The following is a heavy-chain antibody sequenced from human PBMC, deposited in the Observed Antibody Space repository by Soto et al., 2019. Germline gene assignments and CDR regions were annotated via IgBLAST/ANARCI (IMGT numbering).Heavy chain of an antibody. V-gene: IGHV1-69-2*01. CDR3: ATVGSAGLRWLQLDY. J-gene: IGHJ4*02. CDR2: IDPEDGET. CDR1: GYTFTDYY. Sequence: EAQLVQSGAEVKKPGATVKISCKVSGYTFTDYYMHWVQQAPGKGLEWMGLIDPEDGETIYAEKFQGRVTMTADTSIDTVYMELSSLRSEDTAVYYCATVGSAGLRWLQLDYWGQGTLATVSS. D-gene: IGHD5-12*01.